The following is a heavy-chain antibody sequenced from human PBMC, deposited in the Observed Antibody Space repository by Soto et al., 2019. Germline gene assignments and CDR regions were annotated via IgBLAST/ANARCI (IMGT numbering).Heavy chain of an antibody. D-gene: IGHD2-15*01. CDR3: IRGGWSPDY. CDR2: IRTKAYGGTS. Sequence: GVLRLSCTTYGFTFGDYAMSWFRQAAGKGLEWVGFIRTKAYGGTSEHAASVKGRFTISRDDSRSIVYLQMNSLQTEDTAVYYCIRGGWSPDYWGQGTLVTVSS. CDR1: GFTFGDYA. J-gene: IGHJ4*02. V-gene: IGHV3-49*03.